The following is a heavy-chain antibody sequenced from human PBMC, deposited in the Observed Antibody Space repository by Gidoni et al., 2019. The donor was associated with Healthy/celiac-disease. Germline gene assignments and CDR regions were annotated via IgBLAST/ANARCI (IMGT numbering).Heavy chain of an antibody. Sequence: GLEWVSYISSSSSTIYYAESVKGRFTISRDNAKNSLYLQMNSLRDEDTAVYYCARDNPVQLESFDYWGQGTLVTVSS. D-gene: IGHD6-6*01. CDR3: ARDNPVQLESFDY. V-gene: IGHV3-48*02. CDR2: ISSSSSTI. J-gene: IGHJ4*02.